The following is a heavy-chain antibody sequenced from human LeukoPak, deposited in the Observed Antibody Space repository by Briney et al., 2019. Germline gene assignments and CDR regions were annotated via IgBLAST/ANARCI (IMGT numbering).Heavy chain of an antibody. Sequence: SETLSLTCTVSGGSISSSDYYWGWIRQPPGKGLEWIGSIYYSVTTYYNPSLKSRVTISVDTSKNQFSLKLSSVTAADTAVYYCASVLRYCSGGSCQGIEHWGQGTLVTVSS. CDR1: GGSISSSDYY. J-gene: IGHJ1*01. D-gene: IGHD2-15*01. V-gene: IGHV4-39*07. CDR2: IYYSVTT. CDR3: ASVLRYCSGGSCQGIEH.